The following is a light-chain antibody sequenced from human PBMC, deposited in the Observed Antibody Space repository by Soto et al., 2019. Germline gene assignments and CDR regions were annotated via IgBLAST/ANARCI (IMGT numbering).Light chain of an antibody. CDR1: QSISNY. J-gene: IGKJ4*01. CDR3: QQSYSTPLT. CDR2: AAS. Sequence: IQMTQSPSSLSAFVGDRVTITCRASQSISNYLNWYQQKPGKAPKLLIYAASSLQSGVPSRFSGSGSGTDFTLTISSLQPEDSATYYCQQSYSTPLTFGGGTKVEI. V-gene: IGKV1-39*01.